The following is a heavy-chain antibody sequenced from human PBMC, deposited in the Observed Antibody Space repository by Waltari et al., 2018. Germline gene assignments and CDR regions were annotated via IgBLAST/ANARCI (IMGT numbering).Heavy chain of an antibody. V-gene: IGHV3-30*02. J-gene: IGHJ4*02. D-gene: IGHD2-2*02. Sequence: QVNLVESGGGVVQPGGSVRLSCAPCGVPVRNFGMHWVRQAPGKGLGWVALIWFDGSDKFYADSVRCRFTISRDNSARTLYLDMDSLRLDDTAMYYCAKDAFGNTYLDFWGQGTLVTVSS. CDR3: AKDAFGNTYLDF. CDR2: IWFDGSDK. CDR1: GVPVRNFG.